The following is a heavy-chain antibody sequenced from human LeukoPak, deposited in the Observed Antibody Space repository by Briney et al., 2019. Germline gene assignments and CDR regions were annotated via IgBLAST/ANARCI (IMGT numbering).Heavy chain of an antibody. CDR3: ARVAAYYYDSSGYYPVDY. CDR2: ISAYNGNT. CDR1: GYTFTSSV. V-gene: IGHV1-18*01. J-gene: IGHJ4*02. D-gene: IGHD3-22*01. Sequence: GASVKVSCKASGYTFTSSVISWVRQAPGQGLEWMGWISAYNGNTNYAQKLQGRVTMTTDTSTSTAYMELRSLRSDDTAVYYCARVAAYYYDSSGYYPVDYWGQGTLVTVSS.